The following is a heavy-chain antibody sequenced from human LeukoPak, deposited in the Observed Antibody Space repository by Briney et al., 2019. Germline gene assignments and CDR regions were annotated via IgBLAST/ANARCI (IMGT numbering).Heavy chain of an antibody. Sequence: ASVKVSCKASGVSVKNYGFYWVRQAPGQGLEWMGGITPIVVTTNYAQKFQGRVTITADESTVTAYMELSSLRSEDTAVYYCVREKDGSGDYGYWGQGTLVTVSS. D-gene: IGHD2-21*02. CDR1: GVSVKNYG. V-gene: IGHV1-69*01. CDR2: ITPIVVTT. CDR3: VREKDGSGDYGY. J-gene: IGHJ4*02.